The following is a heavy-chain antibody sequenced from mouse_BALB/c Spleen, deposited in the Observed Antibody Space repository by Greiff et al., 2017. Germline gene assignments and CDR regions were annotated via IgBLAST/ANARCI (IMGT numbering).Heavy chain of an antibody. Sequence: VQLQQSGAELVRSGASVKLSCTASGFNIKDYYMHWVKQRPEQGLEWIGWIDPENGDTEYAPKFQGKATMTADTSSNTAYLQLSSLTSEDTAVYYCNEDYAIDYWGQGTSVTVSS. CDR1: GFNIKDYY. V-gene: IGHV14-4*02. CDR2: IDPENGDT. J-gene: IGHJ4*01. CDR3: NEDYAIDY.